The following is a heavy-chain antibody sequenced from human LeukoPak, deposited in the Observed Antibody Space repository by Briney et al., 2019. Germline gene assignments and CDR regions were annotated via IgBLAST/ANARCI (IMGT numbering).Heavy chain of an antibody. CDR2: INWNGGST. CDR3: ARGATGRTFDY. V-gene: IGHV3-20*04. D-gene: IGHD1-1*01. Sequence: GGSLRLSCAAPGFNFDDYGMSWVRRAPGKGLEWVSGINWNGGSTGYADSVKGRFTISRDKAKNSLYLQMNSLRAEDTALYYCARGATGRTFDYWGQGTLVTVSS. CDR1: GFNFDDYG. J-gene: IGHJ4*02.